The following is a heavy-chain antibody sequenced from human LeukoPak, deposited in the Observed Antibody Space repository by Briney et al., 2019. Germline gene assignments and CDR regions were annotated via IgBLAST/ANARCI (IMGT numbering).Heavy chain of an antibody. CDR2: IYYSGST. CDR1: GDSISSYY. D-gene: IGHD1-26*01. CDR3: ARTPGVGATTDDAFDI. Sequence: SETLSLTCTVSGDSISSYYWSWIRQPPGKGLEWIRYIYYSGSTNYNPSLKSRVTISVDTSKNQFSLKLSSVTAADTAVYYCARTPGVGATTDDAFDIWGQGTMVTVSS. J-gene: IGHJ3*02. V-gene: IGHV4-59*01.